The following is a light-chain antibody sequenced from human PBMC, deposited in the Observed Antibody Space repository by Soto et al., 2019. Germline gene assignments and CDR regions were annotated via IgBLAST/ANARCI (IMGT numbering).Light chain of an antibody. J-gene: IGKJ1*01. CDR3: QQYGASPWT. CDR2: GAS. Sequence: VLTQSPDSLSLSPGERATLFCRSNQYISTKLAWYQQKPGRAPRLLFSGASSRATDTPDRFSGSGSGTDFTLIISGVEAEDFAIYNWQQYGASPWTFGQGTRVDLK. V-gene: IGKV3-20*01. CDR1: QYISTK.